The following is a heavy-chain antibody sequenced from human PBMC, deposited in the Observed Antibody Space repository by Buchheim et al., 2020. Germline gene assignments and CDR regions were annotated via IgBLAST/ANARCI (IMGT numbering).Heavy chain of an antibody. J-gene: IGHJ4*02. CDR2: SSSTNSRI. CDR3: ARGHSFDRSGYWGFDY. Sequence: EVQLVESGGGLVQPGGSLRLSCAASGFTFSTYSMNWVRQAPGKGLEWISYSSSTNSRIYYADSVKGRFTISRDNAENSLYLQMSGLRDEDTAVYYCARGHSFDRSGYWGFDYWGQGTL. V-gene: IGHV3-48*02. D-gene: IGHD3-22*01. CDR1: GFTFSTYS.